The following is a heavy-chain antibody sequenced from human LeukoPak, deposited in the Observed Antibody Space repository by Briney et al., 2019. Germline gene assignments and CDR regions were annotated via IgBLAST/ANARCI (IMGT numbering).Heavy chain of an antibody. Sequence: GESLRISCKGFGYSFAKYWISWVRPMPGKGLEWMGRIDPSDSYTNYSPSFQGHVTLSADKSISTAYLQWSSLRASDTAMYYCALLLRSGYLADYWGQGALGTVSS. J-gene: IGHJ4*02. D-gene: IGHD3-22*01. V-gene: IGHV5-10-1*01. CDR3: ALLLRSGYLADY. CDR2: IDPSDSYT. CDR1: GYSFAKYW.